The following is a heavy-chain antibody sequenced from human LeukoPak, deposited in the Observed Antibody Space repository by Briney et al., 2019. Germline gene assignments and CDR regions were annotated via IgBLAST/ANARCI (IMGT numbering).Heavy chain of an antibody. D-gene: IGHD3-3*01. CDR3: ARDIGYYDFWSGYSGMDV. J-gene: IGHJ6*02. Sequence: ASVKVSCKASGGTFSSYAISWVRQAPGQGLEWMGIINPSGGSTSYAQKFQGRVTMTRDTSTSTVYMELSSLRSEDTAVYYCARDIGYYDFWSGYSGMDVWGQGTTVTVSS. V-gene: IGHV1-46*01. CDR2: INPSGGST. CDR1: GGTFSSYA.